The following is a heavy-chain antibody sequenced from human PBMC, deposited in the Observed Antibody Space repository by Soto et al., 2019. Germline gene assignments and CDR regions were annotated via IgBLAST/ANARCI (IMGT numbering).Heavy chain of an antibody. J-gene: IGHJ4*02. D-gene: IGHD3-10*01. V-gene: IGHV3-66*01. CDR1: GLSVGNNY. CDR3: ARGYWVQGYGTGTYFDY. Sequence: EVQLVESGGGVDQPGGSLRLSCAASGLSVGNNYMSWVRQAPGKGLEWVSVIYSGSTTHYADSVKGRFSISRDSSRNTVYLQMNSLRVEDTAVYHCARGYWVQGYGTGTYFDYWGQGTLVTVSS. CDR2: IYSGSTT.